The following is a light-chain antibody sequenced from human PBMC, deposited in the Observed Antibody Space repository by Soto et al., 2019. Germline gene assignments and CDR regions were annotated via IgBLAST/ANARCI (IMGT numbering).Light chain of an antibody. V-gene: IGKV3-20*01. J-gene: IGKJ5*01. CDR2: NPS. Sequence: EIVLTQSPDTLSLSPGERATLSCRASQSVGRDYLAWFQQKPGQAPRLLVYNPSNRATGIPDRFIGSGSGKEFTLTISRLEPEDFAMYYCHQYATAPITFGQGTRLEIK. CDR3: HQYATAPIT. CDR1: QSVGRDY.